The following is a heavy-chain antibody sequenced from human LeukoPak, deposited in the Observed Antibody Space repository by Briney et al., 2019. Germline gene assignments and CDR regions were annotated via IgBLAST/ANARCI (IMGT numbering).Heavy chain of an antibody. J-gene: IGHJ5*02. CDR1: GFTFSSYA. Sequence: QPGGSLRLSCAASGFTFSSYAMSWVRQAPGKGLEWVSAISGSGGSTYYADSVKGRFTISRDNSKNTLYLQMNSLRAEDTDVYYCAIDSFPFIPAAENWFDPWGQGTLVTVSS. V-gene: IGHV3-23*01. D-gene: IGHD2-2*01. CDR3: AIDSFPFIPAAENWFDP. CDR2: ISGSGGST.